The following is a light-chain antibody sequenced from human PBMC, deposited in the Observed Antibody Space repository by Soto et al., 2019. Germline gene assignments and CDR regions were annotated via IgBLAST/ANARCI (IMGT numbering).Light chain of an antibody. V-gene: IGKV3-15*01. CDR3: QPLSRYPLS. CDR2: GAS. CDR1: QTISNK. J-gene: IGKJ4*01. Sequence: EIVLAQSPATLSVSPGERVTLSCRATQTISNKLAWYLQRPGQAPRLLMYGASTRATDIPARFSGSGSGTEFTLTITGLQSEDFATYYCQPLSRYPLSLGGGTKVDIK.